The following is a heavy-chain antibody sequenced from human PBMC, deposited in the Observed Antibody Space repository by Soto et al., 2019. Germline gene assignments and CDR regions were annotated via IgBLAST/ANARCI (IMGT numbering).Heavy chain of an antibody. Sequence: EVQLVESGGGLVQPGRSLRLSCAASGFTFDDYDMHWVRQAPGKGLEWVSGISWNSAMIGYADSVRGRFTISRDNAKKSLYLQMNSLRGEDTALYYCTKDIHGMTTSSFGFDSWGQGILVTVSS. CDR2: ISWNSAMI. CDR3: TKDIHGMTTSSFGFDS. D-gene: IGHD4-17*01. J-gene: IGHJ4*02. CDR1: GFTFDDYD. V-gene: IGHV3-9*01.